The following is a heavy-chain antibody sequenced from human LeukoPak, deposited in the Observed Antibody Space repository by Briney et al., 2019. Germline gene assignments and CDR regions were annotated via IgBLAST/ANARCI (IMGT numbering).Heavy chain of an antibody. CDR3: ARVRIAAAGTFSTHWFDP. CDR1: GFTFSSYS. V-gene: IGHV3-21*01. Sequence: GGSLRLSCAASGFTFSSYSMNWVRQAPGKGLEWVSSINSSSSYIYYADSVKGRFTISRDNAKNSLYLQMNSLRAEDTAVYYCARVRIAAAGTFSTHWFDPWGQGTLVTVSS. D-gene: IGHD6-13*01. CDR2: INSSSSYI. J-gene: IGHJ5*02.